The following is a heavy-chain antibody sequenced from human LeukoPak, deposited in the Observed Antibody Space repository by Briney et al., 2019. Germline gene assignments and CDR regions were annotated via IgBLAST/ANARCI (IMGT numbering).Heavy chain of an antibody. D-gene: IGHD3-16*02. J-gene: IGHJ4*02. V-gene: IGHV4-39*01. CDR1: SGSVSSNINY. CDR3: ARHSGGLTFGGFIDY. Sequence: PSETLSLTCTVSSGSVSSNINYWGWVRQPPGKGLEWIGSIFYSGTTFYNPSLKSRVTISVDTSKNQFSLKVTSVTAADTAVYYCARHSGGLTFGGFIDYWGQGALVAVSS. CDR2: IFYSGTT.